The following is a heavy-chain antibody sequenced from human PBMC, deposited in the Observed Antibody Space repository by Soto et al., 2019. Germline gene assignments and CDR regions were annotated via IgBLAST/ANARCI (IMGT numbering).Heavy chain of an antibody. J-gene: IGHJ6*02. D-gene: IGHD2-2*01. CDR1: GGTFSSYA. Sequence: QVQLVQSGAEVKKPGSSVKVSCKASGGTFSSYAISWVRQAPGQGLEWMGGIIPISGTANYAQKFQGRVTSTADESTSTAYMELSILRSEDTAVYYCARSQGSSTSLEIYYYYYYGMDVWGQGTTVTVSS. CDR3: ARSQGSSTSLEIYYYYYYGMDV. CDR2: IIPISGTA. V-gene: IGHV1-69*01.